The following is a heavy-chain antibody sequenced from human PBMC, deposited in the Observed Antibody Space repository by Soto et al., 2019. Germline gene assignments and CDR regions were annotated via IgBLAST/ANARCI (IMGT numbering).Heavy chain of an antibody. Sequence: PSETLSLTCTVSGGPITNYYWSWFRRPAGKGLEWIGRMYTKERTNYNLSFKSRVTMSVDTSKNQFSLKLNAVTAADTAVYYCARDDYKDGGNNWFDPWGQGTLVTVSS. J-gene: IGHJ5*02. CDR2: MYTKERT. CDR1: GGPITNYY. V-gene: IGHV4-4*07. CDR3: ARDDYKDGGNNWFDP. D-gene: IGHD3-16*01.